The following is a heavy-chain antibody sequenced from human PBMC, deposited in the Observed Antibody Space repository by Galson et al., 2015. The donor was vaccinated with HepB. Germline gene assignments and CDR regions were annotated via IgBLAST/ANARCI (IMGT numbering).Heavy chain of an antibody. CDR3: ARDHTVATRNYFDP. Sequence: QSGAEVKKPGASVKVSCKASGYTFTNYGINWLRQAPGQGLEWVGWISSYNGDTNYAQKFHGRLSMTTDTSTSTAYMELRSLRSDDTAVYYCARDHTVATRNYFDPWGQGTLVTVSS. D-gene: IGHD5-12*01. J-gene: IGHJ5*02. V-gene: IGHV1-18*01. CDR1: GYTFTNYG. CDR2: ISSYNGDT.